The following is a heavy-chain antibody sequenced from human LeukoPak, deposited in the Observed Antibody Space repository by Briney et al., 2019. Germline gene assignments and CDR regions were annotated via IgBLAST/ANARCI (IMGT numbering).Heavy chain of an antibody. D-gene: IGHD3-22*01. CDR2: IKQDGSEK. Sequence: HPGGSLRLSCTASGFTFGDYAMSWVRQAPGKGLEWVANIKQDGSEKYYVDSVKGRFTISRDNAKNSLYLQMNSLRAEDTAVYYCARDLQPYYGPDYWGQGTLVTVSS. V-gene: IGHV3-7*03. J-gene: IGHJ4*02. CDR3: ARDLQPYYGPDY. CDR1: GFTFGDYA.